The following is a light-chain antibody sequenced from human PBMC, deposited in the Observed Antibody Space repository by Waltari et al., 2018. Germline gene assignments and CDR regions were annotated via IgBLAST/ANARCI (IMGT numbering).Light chain of an antibody. J-gene: IGLJ2*01. CDR2: DDS. V-gene: IGLV3-21*02. CDR3: QVWDSNSDHVG. CDR1: NIESKS. Sequence: SYVLTQPPSVSVAPGQTARITCDGNNIESKSVLWFQQKPGQAPVLVAYDDSSRPAGVPERLSGYNSWNTATLTISRVEVGDEADYHCQVWDSNSDHVGFGGGTRLTVL.